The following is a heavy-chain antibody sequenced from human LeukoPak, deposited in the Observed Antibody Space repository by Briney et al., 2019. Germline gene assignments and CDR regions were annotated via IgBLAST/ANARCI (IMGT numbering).Heavy chain of an antibody. J-gene: IGHJ6*02. CDR1: GFTVSSNY. CDR3: ARDRVNSSSWYLPNFYYYYGMDV. V-gene: IGHV3-53*01. Sequence: GGSLRLSCAASGFTVSSNYMSWVRQAPGKGLEWVSVIYSGGSTYYADSVKGRFTISRDNSKNTLYLQMNSLRAEDTAVYYCARDRVNSSSWYLPNFYYYYGMDVWGQGTTVTVSS. D-gene: IGHD6-13*01. CDR2: IYSGGST.